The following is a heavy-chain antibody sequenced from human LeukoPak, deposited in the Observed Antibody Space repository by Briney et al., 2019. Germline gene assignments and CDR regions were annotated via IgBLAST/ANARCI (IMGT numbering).Heavy chain of an antibody. V-gene: IGHV1-69*13. Sequence: SVKVSCKASGGTFSSYAISWVRQAPGQGLEWMGGIIPIFGTANYAQKFQGRVTITADESTSTAYMELSRLRSDDTAVYYCAMSGVLRYFDWLGYWGQGTLVTVSS. CDR3: AMSGVLRYFDWLGY. D-gene: IGHD3-9*01. CDR1: GGTFSSYA. CDR2: IIPIFGTA. J-gene: IGHJ4*02.